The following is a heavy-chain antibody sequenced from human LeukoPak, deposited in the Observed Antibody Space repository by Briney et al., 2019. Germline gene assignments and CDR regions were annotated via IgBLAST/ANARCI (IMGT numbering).Heavy chain of an antibody. CDR3: ARDMAAAAGTVWFDP. J-gene: IGHJ5*02. Sequence: GASVKVSCKASGYTFTGYYMHWVRQAPGQGLEWMGWINPNSGGTNYAQKSQGRVTMTRDTSISTAYMELSRLRSDDTAVYYCARDMAAAAGTVWFDPWGQGTLVTVSS. D-gene: IGHD6-13*01. CDR1: GYTFTGYY. V-gene: IGHV1-2*02. CDR2: INPNSGGT.